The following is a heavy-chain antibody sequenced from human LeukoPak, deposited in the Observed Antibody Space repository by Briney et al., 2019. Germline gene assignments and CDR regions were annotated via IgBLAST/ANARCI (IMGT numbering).Heavy chain of an antibody. CDR1: GGCFSGYY. V-gene: IGHV4-34*01. CDR2: INHSGST. J-gene: IGHJ4*02. D-gene: IGHD6-13*01. CDR3: ARGGIAAALRTFYYFDY. Sequence: SETLSLTCAVYGGCFSGYYWSWIRQPPGKGLEWIGEINHSGSTNYNPSLKSRVTISVDTSKNQFSLKLSSVTAADTAVYYCARGGIAAALRTFYYFDYWGQGTLVTVSS.